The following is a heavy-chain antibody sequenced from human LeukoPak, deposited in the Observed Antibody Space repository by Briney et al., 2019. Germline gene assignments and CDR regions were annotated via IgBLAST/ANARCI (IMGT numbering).Heavy chain of an antibody. CDR3: AKDWDYDILTGYYNC. J-gene: IGHJ4*02. Sequence: PGGSLRLSCAASGFTFSSYAMSRVRQAPGKGLEWVSAISGSGGSTYYADSVKGRFTISRDNSKNTLYLQMNSLRAEDTAVYYCAKDWDYDILTGYYNCWGQGTLVTVSS. CDR2: ISGSGGST. V-gene: IGHV3-23*01. CDR1: GFTFSSYA. D-gene: IGHD3-9*01.